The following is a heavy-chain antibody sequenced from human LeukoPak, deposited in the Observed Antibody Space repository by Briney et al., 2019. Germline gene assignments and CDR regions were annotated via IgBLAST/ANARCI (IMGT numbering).Heavy chain of an antibody. CDR2: ISYSGST. Sequence: KTSQTLSLTCTVSGDSINSGAYYWSWIRQHLGKGLEWIGYISYSGSTYYNPSLKSRVAISLDTSKNQFSLKLSSVTAADTAMYYCARDRRYSPADYWGQGTLVTVSS. D-gene: IGHD5-12*01. V-gene: IGHV4-31*02. CDR1: GDSINSGAYY. CDR3: ARDRRYSPADY. J-gene: IGHJ4*02.